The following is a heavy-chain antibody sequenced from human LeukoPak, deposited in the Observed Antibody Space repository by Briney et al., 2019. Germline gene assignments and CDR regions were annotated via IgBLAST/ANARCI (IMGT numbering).Heavy chain of an antibody. D-gene: IGHD3-3*01. V-gene: IGHV3-48*04. CDR3: AKDTGSPADAITMEDNAFDI. Sequence: GGSLRLSCAASGFTFSSYSMSWVRQAPGKGLEWVSYISSSSSTIYYADSVKGRFTISRDNAKNSLDLQMESLRAEDTAVYYCAKDTGSPADAITMEDNAFDIWGQGTMVTVSS. CDR1: GFTFSSYS. CDR2: ISSSSSTI. J-gene: IGHJ3*02.